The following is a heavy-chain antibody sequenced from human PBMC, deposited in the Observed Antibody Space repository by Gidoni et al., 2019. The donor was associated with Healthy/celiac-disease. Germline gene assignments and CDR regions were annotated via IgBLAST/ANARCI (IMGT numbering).Heavy chain of an antibody. D-gene: IGHD6-19*01. CDR1: GYTLTELS. J-gene: IGHJ4*02. CDR2: FDAEDGET. V-gene: IGHV1-24*01. Sequence: QVQLGQSGAEVKKPGATVKVSCKVSGYTLTELSMHWVRQAPGKGLEWMGGFDAEDGETIYAQKFQGRVTMTEDTSTDTAYMELSSLRSEDTAVYYCATEPLSSGWTDFDYWGQGTLVTVSS. CDR3: ATEPLSSGWTDFDY.